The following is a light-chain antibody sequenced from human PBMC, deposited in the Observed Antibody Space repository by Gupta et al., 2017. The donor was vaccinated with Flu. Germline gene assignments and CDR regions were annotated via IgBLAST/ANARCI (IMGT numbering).Light chain of an antibody. Sequence: SNDVGAYNYVSWYQQHPGKAPKLMIYEVSDRPSGVSNRFSGSKSGNTASLTISGLQADDEADYYCSSKRSSSTLAIFGGGTRLTVL. CDR2: EVS. CDR3: SSKRSSSTLAI. V-gene: IGLV2-14*01. J-gene: IGLJ2*01. CDR1: SNDVGAYNY.